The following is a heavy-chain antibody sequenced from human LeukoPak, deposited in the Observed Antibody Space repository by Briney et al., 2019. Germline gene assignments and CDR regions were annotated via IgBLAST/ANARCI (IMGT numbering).Heavy chain of an antibody. D-gene: IGHD3-22*01. CDR2: ISGSGGST. J-gene: IGHJ3*02. V-gene: IGHV3-23*01. Sequence: GGSLRLSCAASGFTFSSYAMSWVRQAPGKGLEWVSVISGSGGSTYYADSVKGRFTISRDNAKNSLYLQMNSLRAEDTAVYYCARDLHPFGLYYYDSSCCFDAFDIWGQGTMVTVSS. CDR3: ARDLHPFGLYYYDSSCCFDAFDI. CDR1: GFTFSSYA.